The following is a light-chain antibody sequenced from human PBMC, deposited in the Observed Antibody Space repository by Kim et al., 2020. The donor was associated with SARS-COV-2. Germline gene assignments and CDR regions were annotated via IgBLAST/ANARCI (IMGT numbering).Light chain of an antibody. CDR1: KLGDKY. V-gene: IGLV3-1*01. CDR2: QDS. CDR3: QAWASSTVV. Sequence: VAPGQTASITCSGDKLGDKYASWYQQKPGQSPVLVIYQDSKRPSGIPERFSGSNSGNTATLTISGTQAMDEADYYCQAWASSTVVFGGGTQLTVL. J-gene: IGLJ2*01.